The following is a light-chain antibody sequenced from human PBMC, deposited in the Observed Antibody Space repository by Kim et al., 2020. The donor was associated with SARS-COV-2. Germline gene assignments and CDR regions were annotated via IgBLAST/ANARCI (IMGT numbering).Light chain of an antibody. CDR2: YDN. J-gene: IGLJ2*01. CDR3: QVWDSSTV. Sequence: VSGAPGKTARITCGGNNFGSKSVHWYQQKPGQAPVLVIYYDNDRPSGIPERFSGSNSGNTATLTISRVEAGDEADYYCQVWDSSTVFGGGTQLTVL. CDR1: NFGSKS. V-gene: IGLV3-21*04.